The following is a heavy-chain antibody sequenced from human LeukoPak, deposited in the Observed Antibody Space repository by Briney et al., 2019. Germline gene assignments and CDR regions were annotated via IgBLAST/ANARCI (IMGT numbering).Heavy chain of an antibody. V-gene: IGHV1-69*13. J-gene: IGHJ4*02. Sequence: SVKVSCKASGGTFSSYAISWMRQAPGQGLEWMGGITPIFGTANYAQKFQGRVTITADESTSTAYMELSSLRSEDTAVYYCARCSGGSCYSGGYFDYWGQGTLVTVSS. CDR2: ITPIFGTA. CDR1: GGTFSSYA. CDR3: ARCSGGSCYSGGYFDY. D-gene: IGHD2-15*01.